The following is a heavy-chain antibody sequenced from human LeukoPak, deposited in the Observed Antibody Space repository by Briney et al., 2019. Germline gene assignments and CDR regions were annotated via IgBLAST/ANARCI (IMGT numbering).Heavy chain of an antibody. Sequence: GGSLRLSCAASGFTFSSYGMHWVRQAPGKGLEWVAFIRYDGSNKYYADSVKGRFTISRDNSKNTLYPQMNSLRGDDTAVYYCAKDGTSYYYIYYWGQGTLVTVSS. CDR3: AKDGTSYYYIYY. J-gene: IGHJ4*02. D-gene: IGHD2/OR15-2a*01. CDR1: GFTFSSYG. CDR2: IRYDGSNK. V-gene: IGHV3-30*02.